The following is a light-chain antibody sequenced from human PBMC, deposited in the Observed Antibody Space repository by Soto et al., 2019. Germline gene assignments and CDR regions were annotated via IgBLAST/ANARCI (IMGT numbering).Light chain of an antibody. Sequence: DIQMTQSPSTLSASVGDRVAITCRASDNIAPWVAWYQQKPGKAPKLLIYKAANLADEVPSRFAGSGSGTEFTLTITSLQPDDFATYHCQQYHAFPWTFGQGTKVDIK. CDR2: KAA. V-gene: IGKV1-5*03. CDR1: DNIAPW. J-gene: IGKJ1*01. CDR3: QQYHAFPWT.